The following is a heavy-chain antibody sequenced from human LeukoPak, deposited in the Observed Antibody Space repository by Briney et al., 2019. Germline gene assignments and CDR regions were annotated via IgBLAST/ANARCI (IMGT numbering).Heavy chain of an antibody. CDR1: GGGSFSDYY. J-gene: IGHJ4*02. CDR3: ARAQHYDSDGYYLPFDQ. Sequence: SETLSLTCSVYGGGSFSDYYWTWIRQPPGKGLEWIGESNPGGSSKYNPSLKSRGTISVDTSKNQFSLKLTSVTAADTAVYHCARAQHYDSDGYYLPFDQWGQGTLVTVSS. D-gene: IGHD3-22*01. CDR2: SNPGGSS. V-gene: IGHV4-34*01.